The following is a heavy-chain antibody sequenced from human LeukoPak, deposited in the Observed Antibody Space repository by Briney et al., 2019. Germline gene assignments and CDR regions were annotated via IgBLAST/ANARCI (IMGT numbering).Heavy chain of an antibody. CDR1: GGTFSSYA. CDR2: INPNSGGT. Sequence: GSSVKVSCKASGGTFSSYAISWVRQAPGQGLEWMGWINPNSGGTNYAQKFQGRVTMTRDTSISTAYMELSRLRSDDTAVYYCARDTSNFDSASCFDYWGQGTLVTVSS. CDR3: ARDTSNFDSASCFDY. J-gene: IGHJ4*02. V-gene: IGHV1-2*02. D-gene: IGHD3-22*01.